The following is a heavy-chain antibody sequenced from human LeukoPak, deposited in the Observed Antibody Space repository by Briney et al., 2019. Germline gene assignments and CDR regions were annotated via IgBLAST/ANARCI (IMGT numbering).Heavy chain of an antibody. Sequence: GGSLRLSCAASGFTFSNYWMHWVRQAPGKGLVWVSRIQSDGSSTSYADSVKGRFTISRDNAKNTLYLQMNSLRADDTAVYYCARDPHGPGSLWGQGTLVTVSS. D-gene: IGHD3-10*01. CDR3: ARDPHGPGSL. J-gene: IGHJ4*02. CDR1: GFTFSNYW. CDR2: IQSDGSST. V-gene: IGHV3-74*01.